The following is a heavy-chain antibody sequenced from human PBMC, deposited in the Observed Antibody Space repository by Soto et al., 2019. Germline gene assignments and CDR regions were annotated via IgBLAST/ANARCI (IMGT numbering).Heavy chain of an antibody. CDR1: GFTFSSYA. V-gene: IGHV3-23*01. J-gene: IGHJ5*02. CDR2: ISGSGGST. CDR3: AKADIVVVPAAQGRWFDP. Sequence: EVQLLESGGGLVQPGGSLRLSCAASGFTFSSYAMSWVRQAPGKGLEWVSAISGSGGSTYYADSVKGRFTISRDNSKNTLYLQINSLRAEDTAVYYCAKADIVVVPAAQGRWFDPWGQGTLVTVSS. D-gene: IGHD2-2*01.